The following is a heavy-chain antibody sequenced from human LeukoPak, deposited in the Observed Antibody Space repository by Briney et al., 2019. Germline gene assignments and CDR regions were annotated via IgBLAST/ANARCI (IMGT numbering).Heavy chain of an antibody. Sequence: GGSLRLSCAASGFTFSSYWMSWVRQAPGKGLEWVANIKQDGSEKYYVDSVKGRFTISRDNAKNSLYLQMNSLRAEDTAVYYCARDRTYYDILTGYHTPYYFDYWGQRTLVTVSS. J-gene: IGHJ4*02. CDR2: IKQDGSEK. V-gene: IGHV3-7*01. CDR1: GFTFSSYW. CDR3: ARDRTYYDILTGYHTPYYFDY. D-gene: IGHD3-9*01.